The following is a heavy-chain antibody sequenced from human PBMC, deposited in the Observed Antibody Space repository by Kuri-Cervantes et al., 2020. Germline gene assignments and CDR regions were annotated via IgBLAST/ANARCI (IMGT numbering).Heavy chain of an antibody. V-gene: IGHV4-39*01. CDR3: ASGRAEWLVPAMVRKRRNY. J-gene: IGHJ4*02. CDR1: GGSISSSSYY. D-gene: IGHD6-19*01. Sequence: SETLSLTSTVSGGSISSSSYYWGWIRQPPGKGLEWIGSIYYSGSTYYNPSLKSRVTISVDTSKNQFSLKLSSVTAADTAVYYCASGRAEWLVPAMVRKRRNYWGQGTLVTVSS. CDR2: IYYSGST.